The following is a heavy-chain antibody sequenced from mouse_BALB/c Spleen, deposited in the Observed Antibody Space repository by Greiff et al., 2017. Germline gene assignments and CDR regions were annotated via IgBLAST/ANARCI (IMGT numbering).Heavy chain of an antibody. J-gene: IGHJ2*01. Sequence: VKLQESGAELAKPGASVKMSCKASGYTFTSYWMHWVKQRPGQGLEWIGYINPSTGYTEYNQKFKDKATLTADKSSSTAYMQLSSLTSEDSAVYYCARSKYGNYDFDYWGQGTTLTVSS. CDR2: INPSTGYT. CDR1: GYTFTSYW. D-gene: IGHD2-10*02. V-gene: IGHV1-7*01. CDR3: ARSKYGNYDFDY.